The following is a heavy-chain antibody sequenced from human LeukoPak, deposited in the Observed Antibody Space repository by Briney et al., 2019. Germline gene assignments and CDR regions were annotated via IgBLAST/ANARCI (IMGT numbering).Heavy chain of an antibody. CDR3: ARDLTWIPGY. D-gene: IGHD5-18*01. CDR2: INQDGREI. J-gene: IGHJ4*02. CDR1: RFTFSEYW. Sequence: GGSLRLSCAASRFTFSEYWMSWVRQAPGKGLEWVANINQDGREIYYVDSVKGRFTISRDNAKNSLYLQMNSLRAEDTAVYYCARDLTWIPGYWGQGTLVTVSS. V-gene: IGHV3-7*01.